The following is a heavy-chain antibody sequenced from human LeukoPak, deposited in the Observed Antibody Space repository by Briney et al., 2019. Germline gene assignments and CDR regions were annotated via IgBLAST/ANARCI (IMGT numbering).Heavy chain of an antibody. V-gene: IGHV4-59*01. CDR2: VHYSGDT. J-gene: IGHJ4*02. Sequence: PSETLSLTCTVSGGSISRYFWNWIRHPPGKGLEWIGYVHYSGDTSYNPSLKRRVAVSLDTSKIQFSLKLSSVTAADTAIYYCARDQRIGYDGYFDDWGQGTLVTVSS. D-gene: IGHD3-3*01. CDR1: GGSISRYF. CDR3: ARDQRIGYDGYFDD.